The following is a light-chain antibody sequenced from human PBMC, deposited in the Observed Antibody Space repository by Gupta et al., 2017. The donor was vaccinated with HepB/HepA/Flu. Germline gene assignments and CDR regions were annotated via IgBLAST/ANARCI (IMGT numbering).Light chain of an antibody. CDR3: SSYTGTSTWM. CDR1: DIGSYNR. V-gene: IGLV2-18*02. J-gene: IGLJ3*02. CDR2: EVT. Sequence: QSGLPQLHPLPWSPGLSVPSPSTGSDIGSYNRVSWYQQHPGTAPKLMIYEVTHRPSGVPDRFSGSKSGNTASLTISGLQTEDEADYFCSSYTGTSTWMFGGGTKLTVL.